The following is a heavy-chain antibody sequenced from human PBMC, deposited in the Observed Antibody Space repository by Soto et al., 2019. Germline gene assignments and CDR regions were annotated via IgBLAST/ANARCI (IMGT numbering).Heavy chain of an antibody. CDR1: GFSLSTSGVG. CDR3: AHRRGADYKGCFHY. V-gene: IGHV2-5*01. J-gene: IGHJ4*02. Sequence: QITLKESGPTLVKPKQTLTLTCTFSGFSLSTSGVGVGWIRQPPGKALEWLALIYWSDEKRYSPSLSSRLTITKDTSKNQVVLTMTNMDPVDTATYYCAHRRGADYKGCFHYWGQGTLVTVSS. D-gene: IGHD4-4*01. CDR2: IYWSDEK.